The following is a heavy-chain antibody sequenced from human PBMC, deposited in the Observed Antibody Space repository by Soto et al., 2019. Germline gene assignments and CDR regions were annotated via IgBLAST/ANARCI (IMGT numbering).Heavy chain of an antibody. V-gene: IGHV2-5*02. Sequence: QITLKESGPTLVKPTQTLTLTCTFSGFSLRISGVGVGWIRQPPGKALEWLALIYWDDDKRYSPSLKSRLTIXKXXSKNQVVLTMTNMDPVDTAPYYCAHSATVSDAFDIWGQGTMVTVSS. CDR3: AHSATVSDAFDI. CDR2: IYWDDDK. CDR1: GFSLRISGVG. J-gene: IGHJ3*02. D-gene: IGHD2-15*01.